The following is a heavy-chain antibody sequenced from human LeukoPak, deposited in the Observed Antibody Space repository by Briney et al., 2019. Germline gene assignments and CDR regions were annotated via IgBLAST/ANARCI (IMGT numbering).Heavy chain of an antibody. V-gene: IGHV3-23*01. CDR2: ISGSGGST. J-gene: IGHJ6*02. CDR1: GFTFSSYA. CDR3: AKDLSNGSSWYFYYYYGMDV. Sequence: GGSLRLSCAASGFTFSSYAMSWVRQAPGKGLEWVSAISGSGGSTYYADSVKGRFTISRDNSKNTLYLQMNSLRAEDTAVYYCAKDLSNGSSWYFYYYYGMDVWGQGTTVTVSS. D-gene: IGHD6-13*01.